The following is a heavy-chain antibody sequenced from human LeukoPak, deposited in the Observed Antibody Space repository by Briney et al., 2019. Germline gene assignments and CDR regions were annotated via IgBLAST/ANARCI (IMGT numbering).Heavy chain of an antibody. CDR3: VVYVWGAHFDY. D-gene: IGHD3-16*01. Sequence: ASVKVSCKASGYTFTGYYMHWVRQAPGQGLEWMGWINPNSGGTNYAQKFQGRVTMTRDTSISTAYMELSRLRSDGTAVYYCVVYVWGAHFDYWGQGTLVTVSS. J-gene: IGHJ4*02. V-gene: IGHV1-2*02. CDR2: INPNSGGT. CDR1: GYTFTGYY.